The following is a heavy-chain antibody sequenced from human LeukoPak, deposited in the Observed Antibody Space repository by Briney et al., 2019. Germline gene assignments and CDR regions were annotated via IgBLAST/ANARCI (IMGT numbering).Heavy chain of an antibody. V-gene: IGHV3-33*01. CDR1: GFTFSSYG. Sequence: PGRSLRLSCAASGFTFSSYGMHWVRQAPGKGLEWVAVIWYDGSSKYYADSVKGRFTISRDNSKNTLYLQMNSLRAEDTAVYYCARGVYYYDSSGYYPIDYWGQGTLVTVSS. D-gene: IGHD3-22*01. CDR2: IWYDGSSK. J-gene: IGHJ4*02. CDR3: ARGVYYYDSSGYYPIDY.